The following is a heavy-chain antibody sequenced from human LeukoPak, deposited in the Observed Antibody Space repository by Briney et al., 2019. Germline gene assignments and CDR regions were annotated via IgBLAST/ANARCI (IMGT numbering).Heavy chain of an antibody. Sequence: SETLSLTCTVSGGSISSSSYYWGWIRQPPGKGLEWIGSICYSGSTYYNPSLKSRVTISVDTSKNQFSLKLSSVTAADTAVYYCASLQLRYDYGDFDWFDPWGQGTLVTVSS. CDR1: GGSISSSSYY. D-gene: IGHD4-17*01. CDR3: ASLQLRYDYGDFDWFDP. V-gene: IGHV4-39*01. CDR2: ICYSGST. J-gene: IGHJ5*02.